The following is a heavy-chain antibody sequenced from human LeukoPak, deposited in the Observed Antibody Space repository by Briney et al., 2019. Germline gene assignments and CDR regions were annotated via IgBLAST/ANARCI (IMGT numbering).Heavy chain of an antibody. CDR2: ISYDGSNK. D-gene: IGHD5-18*01. V-gene: IGHV3-30*04. Sequence: PGRSLRLSCAASGFTFSGYAMHWVRQAPGKGLEWVAVISYDGSNKYYADSVKGRFTISRDNSKNTLYLQMNSLRAEDTAVYYCAKLKYSYALRYFDYWGQGTLVTVSS. CDR1: GFTFSGYA. CDR3: AKLKYSYALRYFDY. J-gene: IGHJ4*02.